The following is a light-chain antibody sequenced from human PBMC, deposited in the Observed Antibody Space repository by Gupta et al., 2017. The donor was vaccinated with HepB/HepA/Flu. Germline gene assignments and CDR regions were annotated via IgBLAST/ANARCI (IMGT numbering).Light chain of an antibody. CDR1: LRVLFRSNNKQY. J-gene: IGKJ1*01. CDR2: WAS. CDR3: QQDYPTLPWT. Sequence: DIVMSQSPDSRAVSLGERATINCQSSLRVLFRSNNKQYLAWYQQKPGQPPKLLIYWASCLESGVADGFSGSGFGTDFTLTISTLQAEDVAVYYCQQDYPTLPWTFGQGTTVEIK. V-gene: IGKV4-1*01.